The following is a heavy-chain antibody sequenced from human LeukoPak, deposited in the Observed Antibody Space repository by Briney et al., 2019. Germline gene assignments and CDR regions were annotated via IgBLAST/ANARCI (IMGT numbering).Heavy chain of an antibody. D-gene: IGHD5-18*01. CDR3: ARDLAAHSYGTPFDY. CDR2: ISAYNGNT. Sequence: ASVKVSCKASGYTFTSYGISWVRQAPGQGLAWMGWISAYNGNTNYAQKLQGRVTMTTDTSTSTAYMELRSLRSDDTAVYYCARDLAAHSYGTPFDYWGQGTLVTVSS. CDR1: GYTFTSYG. J-gene: IGHJ4*02. V-gene: IGHV1-18*01.